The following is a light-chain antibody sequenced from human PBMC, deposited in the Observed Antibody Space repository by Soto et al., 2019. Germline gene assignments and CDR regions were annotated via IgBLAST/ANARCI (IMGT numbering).Light chain of an antibody. Sequence: IQMTQSPSSVSASVGDRVTIACRASQGITSWLAWYQHIPGSAPSLLIHGASSLQSGVPSRFSGSGSGTNFTLTITRLQPEDFATYYCQQTDSFPWTFGQGTKVEIK. J-gene: IGKJ1*01. CDR2: GAS. V-gene: IGKV1-12*01. CDR3: QQTDSFPWT. CDR1: QGITSW.